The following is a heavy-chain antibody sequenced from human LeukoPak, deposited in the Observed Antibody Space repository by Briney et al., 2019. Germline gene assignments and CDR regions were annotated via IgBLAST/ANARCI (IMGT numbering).Heavy chain of an antibody. Sequence: PGGSLRLSCAASGFTFSSYGMHWVRQAPGKGLEWVAFIRYDGSNKYYADSVKGRFTISRDNSKNTLYLQMNSLRAEDTAVYYCARDKGRGSGLKKDYWGQGTLVTVSS. D-gene: IGHD3-10*01. CDR1: GFTFSSYG. CDR3: ARDKGRGSGLKKDY. V-gene: IGHV3-30*02. J-gene: IGHJ4*02. CDR2: IRYDGSNK.